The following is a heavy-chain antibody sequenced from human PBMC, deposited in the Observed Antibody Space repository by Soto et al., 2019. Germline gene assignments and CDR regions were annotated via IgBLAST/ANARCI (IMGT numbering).Heavy chain of an antibody. CDR2: IGGSGGDT. Sequence: EVPLLESGGGLVQPGGSLRLSCAASGFIFSNYAMTWVRQAPGKGLECVSVIGGSGGDTYYADSVKGRFTISRDNSKNTLYLQMHSLRAEDTAVYYCAKDREVATARIFDYWGQGTLVTVSS. D-gene: IGHD2-21*02. CDR1: GFIFSNYA. J-gene: IGHJ4*02. V-gene: IGHV3-23*01. CDR3: AKDREVATARIFDY.